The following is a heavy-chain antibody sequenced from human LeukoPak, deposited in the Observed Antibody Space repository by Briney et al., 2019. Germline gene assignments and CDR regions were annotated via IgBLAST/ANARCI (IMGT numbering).Heavy chain of an antibody. CDR2: IYYSGST. CDR3: ARNRYYYGSGNYGVPNWFDP. V-gene: IGHV4-39*01. D-gene: IGHD3-10*01. CDR1: GGSISSNSYY. Sequence: SETLSLTCTVSGGSISSNSYYWGWIRQPPGKGLEWIGSIYYSGSTYYNPSLKSRVTISVDTSKNQFSLKLRSVTAADTAVYSCARNRYYYGSGNYGVPNWFDPWGQGTLVTVSS. J-gene: IGHJ5*02.